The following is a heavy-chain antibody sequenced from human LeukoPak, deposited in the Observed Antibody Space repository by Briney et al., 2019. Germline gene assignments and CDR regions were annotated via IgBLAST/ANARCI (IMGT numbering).Heavy chain of an antibody. J-gene: IGHJ3*02. D-gene: IGHD3-22*01. CDR2: IKQDGSEK. V-gene: IGHV3-7*01. CDR1: GFTFSSYW. CDR3: ARDEYYYDSSGPDFGI. Sequence: PGGSLRLSCAASGFTFSSYWMSWVRQAPGKGLEWVANIKQDGSEKYYVDSVKGRFTISRDNAKNSLYLQMNSLRAEDTAVYYCARDEYYYDSSGPDFGIWGQGTMVTVSS.